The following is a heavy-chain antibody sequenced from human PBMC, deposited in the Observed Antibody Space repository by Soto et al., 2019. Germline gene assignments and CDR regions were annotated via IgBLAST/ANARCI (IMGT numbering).Heavy chain of an antibody. V-gene: IGHV4-61*01. J-gene: IGHJ6*02. D-gene: IGHD5-12*01. Sequence: SETLSLTCTVSGGSVSSGSYYWSWIRQPPGKGLEWIGYIYYSGSTNYNPSLKSRVTISVDTSKNQFSLKLSSVTAADTAVYYCARDQKEYSGYDGPYYYYYGMDVWGQGTTVTVSS. CDR2: IYYSGST. CDR1: GGSVSSGSYY. CDR3: ARDQKEYSGYDGPYYYYYGMDV.